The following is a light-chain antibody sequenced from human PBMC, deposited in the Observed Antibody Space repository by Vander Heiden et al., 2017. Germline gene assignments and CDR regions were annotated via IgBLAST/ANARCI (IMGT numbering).Light chain of an antibody. CDR3: SSYTSSHTLV. J-gene: IGLJ3*02. CDR1: SSDVGGYHY. Sequence: QSALTKPGSASGAHGQAITISCTGTSSDVGGYHYVSWYQQHPGKAPKIMMYDVSYRPSGVSSRFSGSKSGNTASLTISGLLAEDEADYYCSSYTSSHTLVFGRGTKLTVL. CDR2: DVS. V-gene: IGLV2-14*01.